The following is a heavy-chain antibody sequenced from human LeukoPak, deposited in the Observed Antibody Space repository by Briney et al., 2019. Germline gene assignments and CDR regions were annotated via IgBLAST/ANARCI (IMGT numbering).Heavy chain of an antibody. D-gene: IGHD2-15*01. CDR1: GASISSYY. CDR3: AIFGSGGS. CDR2: IYYTGST. J-gene: IGHJ5*02. V-gene: IGHV4-59*01. Sequence: PSETLSLTCTVSGASISSYYCNWIRQPPGKGLEWIGYIYYTGSTNHNPSLKSRVSISVDTSKNQFSLKLNSVTTADTAMCYCAIFGSGGSWGQGTLVTVSS.